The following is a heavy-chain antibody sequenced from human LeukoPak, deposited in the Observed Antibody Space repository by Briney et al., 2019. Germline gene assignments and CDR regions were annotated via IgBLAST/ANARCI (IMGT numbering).Heavy chain of an antibody. J-gene: IGHJ5*02. CDR3: ARARVASPRVNWFDP. D-gene: IGHD5-12*01. V-gene: IGHV3-7*01. CDR1: GFTFSSYW. CDR2: IKQDGSEK. Sequence: QTGGSLRLSCAASGFTFSSYWMSWVRQAPGKGLEWVANIKQDGSEKYYVDSVKGRFTISRDNAKNSLYLQMNSLRVEDTAVYYCARARVASPRVNWFDPWAREPWSPSPQ.